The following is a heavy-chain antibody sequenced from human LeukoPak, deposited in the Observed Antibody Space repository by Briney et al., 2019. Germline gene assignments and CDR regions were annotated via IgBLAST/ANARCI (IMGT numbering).Heavy chain of an antibody. CDR3: ARGLRTRYYYDSSGYTDPHAFDI. V-gene: IGHV3-64*01. CDR1: GFTFSSYA. CDR2: ISSNGGST. J-gene: IGHJ3*02. D-gene: IGHD3-22*01. Sequence: GGSLRLSCAASGFTFSSYAMHWVRQAPGKGLEYVSAISSNGGSTYYANSVKGRFTISRDNSKNTLYLQMGSLRAEDMAVYYCARGLRTRYYYDSSGYTDPHAFDIWGQGTMVTVSS.